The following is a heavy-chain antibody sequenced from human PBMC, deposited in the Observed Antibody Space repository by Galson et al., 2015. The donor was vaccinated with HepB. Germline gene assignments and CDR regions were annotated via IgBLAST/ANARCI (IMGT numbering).Heavy chain of an antibody. Sequence: QSGAEVKKPGESLRISCKGSGYSFTNYWITWMRQMPGKGLEWMVRIYPSDSYTNYSPSFQGHVTISADKSISTAYLQWSSLKASDTAMYYCARLGYYYAPGTPFRTLDIWGQVTMVIVSS. D-gene: IGHD3-10*01. CDR3: ARLGYYYAPGTPFRTLDI. J-gene: IGHJ3*02. V-gene: IGHV5-10-1*01. CDR2: IYPSDSYT. CDR1: GYSFTNYW.